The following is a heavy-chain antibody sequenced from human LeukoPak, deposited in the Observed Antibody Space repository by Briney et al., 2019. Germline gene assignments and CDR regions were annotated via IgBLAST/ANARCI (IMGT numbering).Heavy chain of an antibody. CDR1: GYRFTSYW. D-gene: IGHD6-19*01. J-gene: IGHJ5*02. CDR2: IYPGDSDT. V-gene: IGHV5-51*01. CDR3: ARRYSSGRFDP. Sequence: GESLKISCKGSGYRFTSYWIGWVRQMPGKGLEWMAIIYPGDSDTRYGPSFQGQVTISADKSINTAFLQWSSLKASDSAMYYCARRYSSGRFDPWGQGTLVTVSS.